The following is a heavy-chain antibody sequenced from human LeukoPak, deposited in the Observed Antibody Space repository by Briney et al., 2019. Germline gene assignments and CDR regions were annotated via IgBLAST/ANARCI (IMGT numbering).Heavy chain of an antibody. D-gene: IGHD3-22*01. V-gene: IGHV4-59*01. CDR2: IYYSGST. J-gene: IGHJ4*02. CDR1: GGSISSYY. Sequence: SETLSLTCTVSGGSISSYYWSWIRQPPGKGLEWIGYIYYSGSTNYNPPLKSRVTISVDTSKNQFSLRLTSVTAADTAVYYCARGPDSSGYHFDYWGQGTLVTVSS. CDR3: ARGPDSSGYHFDY.